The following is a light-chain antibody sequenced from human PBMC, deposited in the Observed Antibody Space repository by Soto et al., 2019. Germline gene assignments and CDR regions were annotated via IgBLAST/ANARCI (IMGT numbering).Light chain of an antibody. V-gene: IGKV3-20*01. J-gene: IGKJ4*01. Sequence: ENVLTQSPGTPSLSPWERAALYRRAGQSVNRYYLTWYQQKPCQAPRLLIYGASNRATGIPDRFSGSVSGTDFTLTISGLEPEDFALYYCQQYGVTPPNTFCGLTKVDI. CDR2: GAS. CDR3: QQYGVTPPNT. CDR1: QSVNRYY.